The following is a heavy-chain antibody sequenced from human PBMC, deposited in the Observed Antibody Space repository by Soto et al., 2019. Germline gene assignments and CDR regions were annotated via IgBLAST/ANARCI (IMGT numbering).Heavy chain of an antibody. CDR3: ARASGYHQYYYGMDV. J-gene: IGHJ6*02. CDR2: IIPIFGTA. V-gene: IGHV1-69*13. D-gene: IGHD3-3*01. CDR1: GGTFRSYA. Sequence: ASVKVSCQASGGTFRSYAISWVRHAPGQGLEWMGGIIPIFGTANYAQKFQGRVTITADESTSTAYMERSSLRSEDTPVYYCARASGYHQYYYGMDVWGQGTTVTVSS.